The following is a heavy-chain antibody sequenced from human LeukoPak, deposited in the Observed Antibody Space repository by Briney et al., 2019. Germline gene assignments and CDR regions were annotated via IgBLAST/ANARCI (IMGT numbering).Heavy chain of an antibody. CDR3: ARDQSGYDFGFDY. V-gene: IGHV3-33*01. CDR2: IWYDGSNK. Sequence: GGSLRLSCAASGFTFSDYGIHWVRQAPGKGLQWVAVIWYDGSNKYYADSVKGRFTISRDNSENTLYLQMNSLRAEDTAMYYCARDQSGYDFGFDYWGQGTLVTVSS. D-gene: IGHD5-12*01. CDR1: GFTFSDYG. J-gene: IGHJ4*02.